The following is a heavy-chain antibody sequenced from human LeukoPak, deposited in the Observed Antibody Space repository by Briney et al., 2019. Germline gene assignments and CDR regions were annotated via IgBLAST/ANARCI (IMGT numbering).Heavy chain of an antibody. CDR1: GFTFSSYW. CDR2: IKQDGSEK. J-gene: IGHJ5*02. V-gene: IGHV3-7*01. D-gene: IGHD3-10*01. Sequence: PGGSLRLSCAASGFTFSSYWMSWVRQAPGKGLEWVANIKQDGSEKYYVDSVKGRFTISRDNAKNSLYLQMNTLRAEDTAVYYCARDMVRGSHWFDPWGQGTLVTVSS. CDR3: ARDMVRGSHWFDP.